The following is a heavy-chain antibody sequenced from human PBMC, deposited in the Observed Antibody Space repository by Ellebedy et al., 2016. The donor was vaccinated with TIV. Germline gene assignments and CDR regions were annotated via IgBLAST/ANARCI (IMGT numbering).Heavy chain of an antibody. Sequence: PGGSLRLSCEASGFTFNNGWMTWVRQAPGKGMEWVGRIKSKTDGEKTDYAAPVKGRFTISRDDSKNTLYLQMNSLKTEDTAVYYCTLTQYYFDYWGQGTLVTVSS. CDR3: TLTQYYFDY. J-gene: IGHJ4*02. D-gene: IGHD3-9*01. CDR1: GFTFNNGW. V-gene: IGHV3-15*01. CDR2: IKSKTDGEKT.